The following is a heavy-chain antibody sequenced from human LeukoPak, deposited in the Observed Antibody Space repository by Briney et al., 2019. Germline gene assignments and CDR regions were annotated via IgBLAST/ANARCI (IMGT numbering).Heavy chain of an antibody. CDR2: IDISSSTI. CDR1: GFTFGHYN. J-gene: IGHJ4*02. D-gene: IGHD1-26*01. CDR3: ARVIVGATTDFFDY. Sequence: GGSLRLSCVGSGFTFGHYNINWVRQAPAKGLDWISYIDISSSTIYYADSVKGRFTISRDNSKNTLYLQMNSLTAEDTAVYYCARVIVGATTDFFDYWGQGTLVTVSS. V-gene: IGHV3-48*01.